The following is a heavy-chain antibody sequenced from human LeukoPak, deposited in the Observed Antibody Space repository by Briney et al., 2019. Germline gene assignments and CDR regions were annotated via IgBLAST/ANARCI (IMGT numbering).Heavy chain of an antibody. Sequence: GASVKVSCKASGGTFSSYAISWVRQAPGQGLEWMGRIIPILGIANYAQKFQGRVTMTEDTSTDTAYMELSSLRSEDTAVYYCATAQSAVYSSGWSNWFDPWGQGTLVTVSS. CDR3: ATAQSAVYSSGWSNWFDP. CDR1: GGTFSSYA. V-gene: IGHV1-69*04. J-gene: IGHJ5*02. CDR2: IIPILGIA. D-gene: IGHD6-19*01.